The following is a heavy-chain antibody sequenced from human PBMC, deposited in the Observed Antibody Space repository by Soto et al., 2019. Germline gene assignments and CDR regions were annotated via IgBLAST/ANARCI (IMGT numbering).Heavy chain of an antibody. CDR1: GGSITSSSYC. CDR2: IYYSGSS. Sequence: QVQLQESGPGLVKPSQTLSLTCTVSGGSITSSSYCWTWIRQHPVKGLEWMGHIYYSGSSSYNPSLKSRLTISIDTSKNQFSLKLTSVTAADMAVYYCARDGDYFGSGSPPLLSKRGQGTLVTVSS. V-gene: IGHV4-31*03. J-gene: IGHJ4*02. D-gene: IGHD3-10*01. CDR3: ARDGDYFGSGSPPLLSK.